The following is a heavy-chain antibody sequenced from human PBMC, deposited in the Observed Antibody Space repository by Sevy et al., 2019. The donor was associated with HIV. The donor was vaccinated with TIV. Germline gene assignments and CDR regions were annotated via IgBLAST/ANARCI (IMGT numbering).Heavy chain of an antibody. V-gene: IGHV3-30*04. CDR1: GFTFSSYA. CDR2: ISYDGSNK. J-gene: IGHJ6*02. Sequence: GGSLRLSCAASGFTFSSYAMHWVRQAPGKGLEWVAVISYDGSNKYYADSVKGRFTISRDNSKNTLYLQMNSLRAEDTAVYYCARTMVRGVIIHNYYYGMDVWGQGTTVTVSS. D-gene: IGHD3-10*01. CDR3: ARTMVRGVIIHNYYYGMDV.